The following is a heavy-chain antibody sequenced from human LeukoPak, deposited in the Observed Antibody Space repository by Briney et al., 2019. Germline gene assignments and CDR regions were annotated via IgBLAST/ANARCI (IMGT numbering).Heavy chain of an antibody. Sequence: SETLSLTCTVSGASITTYHWTWIRQSAGKGLEWIGRIFSSGTTDLNPSLQNRVALSLDTSQNQLSLRLTSMTAADTAIYYCAKKDGDFWGQGILATVSS. CDR3: AKKDGDF. J-gene: IGHJ4*02. V-gene: IGHV4-4*07. D-gene: IGHD2-15*01. CDR2: IFSSGTT. CDR1: GASITTYH.